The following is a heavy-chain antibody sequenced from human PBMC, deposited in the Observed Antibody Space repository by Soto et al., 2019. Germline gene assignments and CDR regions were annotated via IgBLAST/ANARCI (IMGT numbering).Heavy chain of an antibody. CDR3: ARDRGTIVGATTYWFDL. CDR1: GSSFTTYY. Sequence: GASVKVSCKASGSSFTTYYMHWVRQAPGQGLEWMAIINPSGGSTIYAQRFQGRVTMTRDTSTSAVYMELSSLRSEDTAVYYCARDRGTIVGATTYWFDLWGQGTLVTVSS. CDR2: INPSGGST. V-gene: IGHV1-46*01. J-gene: IGHJ5*02. D-gene: IGHD1-26*01.